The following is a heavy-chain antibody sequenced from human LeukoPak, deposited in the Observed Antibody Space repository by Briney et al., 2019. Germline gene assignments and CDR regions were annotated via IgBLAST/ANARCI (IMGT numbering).Heavy chain of an antibody. CDR2: IYPGDSDT. CDR3: ARQGYCSSTSCPINNNWFDP. Sequence: GEALKISCKGSGYSFTSYWIGWVRQMPGKGLEGMGIIYPGDSDTRYSPSCQGQVTISADKSISTAYLQWSSLKASDTAMHYCARQGYCSSTSCPINNNWFDPWGQGTLVPVSS. D-gene: IGHD2-2*01. CDR1: GYSFTSYW. V-gene: IGHV5-51*01. J-gene: IGHJ5*02.